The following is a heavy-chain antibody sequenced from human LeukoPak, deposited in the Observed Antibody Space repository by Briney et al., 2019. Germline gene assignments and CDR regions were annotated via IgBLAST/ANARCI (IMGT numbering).Heavy chain of an antibody. Sequence: PGRSLRLSCAASGFTVSSNYMSWVRQAPGQGLEWVSVIYSAGTTYYADSVKGRFTISRDNSKNTLYLQMNSLRAEDTAVYYCAESSGNYLYFDYWGQGTLVTVSS. J-gene: IGHJ4*02. CDR1: GFTVSSNY. V-gene: IGHV3-53*01. CDR3: AESSGNYLYFDY. CDR2: IYSAGTT. D-gene: IGHD3-10*01.